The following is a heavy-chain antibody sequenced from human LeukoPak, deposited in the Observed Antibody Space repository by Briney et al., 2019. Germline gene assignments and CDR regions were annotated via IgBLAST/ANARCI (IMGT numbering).Heavy chain of an antibody. D-gene: IGHD4-11*01. CDR2: IYYSGST. CDR1: GGSTSSSSYY. V-gene: IGHV4-39*01. CDR3: ARHWTHDYSGLDY. J-gene: IGHJ4*02. Sequence: SETLSLTCTVSGGSTSSSSYYWGWIRQPPGKGLEWIGSIYYSGSTYYNPSLKSRVTISVDTSKNQFSLKLSSVTAADTAVYYYARHWTHDYSGLDYWGQGTLVTVSS.